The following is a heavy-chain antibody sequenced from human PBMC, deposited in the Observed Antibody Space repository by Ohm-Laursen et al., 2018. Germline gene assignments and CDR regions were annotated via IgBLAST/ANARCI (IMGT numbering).Heavy chain of an antibody. CDR1: GFTVSTNY. Sequence: GSLRLSCAASGFTVSTNYMNWVRQAPGKGLEWVSVIYSGGSTYYADSVKGRFTTSRDNSKNTLYLQMNSLRAEDTAVYYCARDKSYYYNGMDVWGQGTTVTVSS. J-gene: IGHJ6*02. D-gene: IGHD3-3*01. V-gene: IGHV3-53*01. CDR3: ARDKSYYYNGMDV. CDR2: IYSGGST.